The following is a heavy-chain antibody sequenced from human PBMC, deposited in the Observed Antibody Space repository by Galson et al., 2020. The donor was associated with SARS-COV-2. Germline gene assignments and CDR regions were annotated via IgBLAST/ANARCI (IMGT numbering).Heavy chain of an antibody. J-gene: IGHJ4*02. V-gene: IGHV4-39*01. Sequence: ETSETLSLTCTVSGGSISSSSYYWGWIRHPPGKGLEWIGSIYYSGSTYYNPSLKSQVTISVDTSKNQFSLKLSSVTAADTAVYYCARHYDILTLPSYYFDYWGQGTLVTVSS. CDR1: GGSISSSSYY. CDR3: ARHYDILTLPSYYFDY. D-gene: IGHD3-9*01. CDR2: IYYSGST.